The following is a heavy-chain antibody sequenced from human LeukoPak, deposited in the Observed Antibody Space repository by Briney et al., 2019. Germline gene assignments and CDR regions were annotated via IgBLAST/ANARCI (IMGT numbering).Heavy chain of an antibody. D-gene: IGHD3-3*01. V-gene: IGHV4-38-2*01. CDR1: GYSISSDYY. CDR2: IYHSGSN. Sequence: SETLSLTCAVSGYSISSDYYWGWIRQPPGKGLEGIVSIYHSGSNYYNPSLKSRVTISFDTSKNQFSLKLSSVTAADTAVYYCARQLSEWLLYGNWFDPWGQGTLVTVSS. CDR3: ARQLSEWLLYGNWFDP. J-gene: IGHJ5*02.